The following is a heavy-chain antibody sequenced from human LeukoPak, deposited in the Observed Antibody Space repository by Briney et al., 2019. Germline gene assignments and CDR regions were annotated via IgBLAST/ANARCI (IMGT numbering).Heavy chain of an antibody. J-gene: IGHJ4*02. CDR1: GFTFSSYG. D-gene: IGHD2-15*01. CDR3: AKEPTPSRYCSGGSCFVFDY. CDR2: ISYDGSNK. Sequence: PGRSLRLSCAASGFTFSSYGMHWVRQAPGKGLEWVAVISYDGSNKYYADSVKGRFTISRDNSKNTLYLQMNSLRAEDTAVYYCAKEPTPSRYCSGGSCFVFDYWGQGTLVTVSS. V-gene: IGHV3-30*18.